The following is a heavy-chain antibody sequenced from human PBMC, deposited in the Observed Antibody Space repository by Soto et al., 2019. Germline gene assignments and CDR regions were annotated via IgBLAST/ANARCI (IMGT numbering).Heavy chain of an antibody. Sequence: SETLSLTCTVSGGSISSYYWSWIRQPAGKGLEWIGRIYTSGSTNYNPSLKSRVTMSVDTSKNQFSLKLSSVAAADTAVYYCAGGTSGTTFYYFDYWGQGTPVTVYS. D-gene: IGHD1-1*01. V-gene: IGHV4-4*07. J-gene: IGHJ4*02. CDR3: AGGTSGTTFYYFDY. CDR1: GGSISSYY. CDR2: IYTSGST.